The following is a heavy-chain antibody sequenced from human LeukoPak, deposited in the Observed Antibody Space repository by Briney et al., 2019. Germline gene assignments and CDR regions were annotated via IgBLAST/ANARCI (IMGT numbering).Heavy chain of an antibody. V-gene: IGHV4-59*01. CDR1: GGSISNYY. CDR3: ARSYDTSGYYFYFDY. J-gene: IGHJ4*02. Sequence: PSETLSLTCTVSGGSISNYYWSWIRQPPGKALEWIGYIYFSGSTNYNPSLKSRVTISVDTSKNQFSLRLSSVTAADTAFYYCARSYDTSGYYFYFDYWGQGTLVSVSS. D-gene: IGHD3-22*01. CDR2: IYFSGST.